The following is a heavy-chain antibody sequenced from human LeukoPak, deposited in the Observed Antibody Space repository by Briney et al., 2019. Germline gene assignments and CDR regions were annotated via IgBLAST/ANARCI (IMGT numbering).Heavy chain of an antibody. D-gene: IGHD1-1*01. CDR1: DFNFRSNW. CDR2: IKGDGSEK. J-gene: IGHJ4*02. Sequence: RGSLRLSCVASDFNFRSNWMDWVRQAPGKGLEWVANIKGDGSEKYYVDSVKGRFSISRDNAKNSLYLEMNSLRAEDTGVYYCAKEGDWNLDYWGQGALVTDPS. CDR3: AKEGDWNLDY. V-gene: IGHV3-7*04.